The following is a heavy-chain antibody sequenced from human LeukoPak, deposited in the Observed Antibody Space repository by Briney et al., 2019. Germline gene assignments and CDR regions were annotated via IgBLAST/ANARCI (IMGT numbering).Heavy chain of an antibody. CDR3: ARDGLGFRYYDSSGYYY. Sequence: SVKVSCKASGGTFSSYAISWVRQAPGQGLEWMGGIIPIFGTANYAQKFQGRVTITTDESTSTAYMELSSLRSEDTAVYYCARDGLGFRYYDSSGYYYWGQGTLVTVSS. CDR2: IIPIFGTA. V-gene: IGHV1-69*05. J-gene: IGHJ4*02. D-gene: IGHD3-22*01. CDR1: GGTFSSYA.